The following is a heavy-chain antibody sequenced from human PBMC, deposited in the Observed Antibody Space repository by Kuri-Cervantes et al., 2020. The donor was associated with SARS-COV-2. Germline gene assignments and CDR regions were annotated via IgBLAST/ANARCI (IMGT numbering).Heavy chain of an antibody. J-gene: IGHJ6*02. V-gene: IGHV4-59*01. CDR3: ARSAADFYGMDV. CDR1: GDSISPYY. Sequence: SETLSLTCSVSGDSISPYYWTWIRQPPGKGLEWIGHIYYSGSINYNPSLMSRLTITVDTSKNQVSLKLSSVTAADTAVYYCARSAADFYGMDVWGQGTTVTVSS. CDR2: IYYSGSI. D-gene: IGHD6-13*01.